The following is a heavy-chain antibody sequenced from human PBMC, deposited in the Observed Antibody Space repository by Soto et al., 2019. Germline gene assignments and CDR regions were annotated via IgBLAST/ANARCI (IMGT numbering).Heavy chain of an antibody. J-gene: IGHJ4*02. V-gene: IGHV3-7*01. CDR3: ARDKGYLDY. D-gene: IGHD2-2*01. CDR1: RFTFSSYW. Sequence: EVQLVESGGNLVQPGGSLRLSCAASRFTFSSYWMSWVRQAPGKGLEWVANINPDGREKFYVDSVKGRFTISRDNAKNSLYLQMNSLRAEDTAVYYCARDKGYLDYWGQGTLVTVSS. CDR2: INPDGREK.